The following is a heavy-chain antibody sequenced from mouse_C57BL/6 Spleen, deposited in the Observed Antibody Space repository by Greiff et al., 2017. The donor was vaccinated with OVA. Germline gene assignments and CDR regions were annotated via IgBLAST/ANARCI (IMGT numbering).Heavy chain of an antibody. Sequence: EVQLQQSGPELVKPGASVKMSCKASGYTFTDYNMHWVKQSHGKSLEWIGYINPNNGGTSYNQKFKGQAKLTVNKSSSTAYMELRSLTSEDSAVYYCARFGYYAMDYWGQGTSVTVSS. V-gene: IGHV1-22*01. CDR2: INPNNGGT. CDR1: GYTFTDYN. CDR3: ARFGYYAMDY. J-gene: IGHJ4*01.